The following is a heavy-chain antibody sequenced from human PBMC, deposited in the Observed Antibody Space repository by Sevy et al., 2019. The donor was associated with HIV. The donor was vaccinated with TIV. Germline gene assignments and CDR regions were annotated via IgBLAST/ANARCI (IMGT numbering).Heavy chain of an antibody. Sequence: GGSLRLSCTVSGFIFSNFAMHWVRQAPGKGLEWVAVTSYDGSDKYYTYSVKGRFTVSRDNSRNILSLEMNNLRRDDTAVYYCARGENDDEFFQYWGQGTLVTVSS. V-gene: IGHV3-30*04. CDR3: ARGENDDEFFQY. D-gene: IGHD1-26*01. CDR2: TSYDGSDK. J-gene: IGHJ1*01. CDR1: GFIFSNFA.